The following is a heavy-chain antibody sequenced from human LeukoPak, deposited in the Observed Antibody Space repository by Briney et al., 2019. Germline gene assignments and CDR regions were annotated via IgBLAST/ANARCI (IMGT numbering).Heavy chain of an antibody. D-gene: IGHD5-18*01. J-gene: IGHJ5*02. Sequence: KPSETLSLTCTVSXGSIXSYXXXWVXXXXGXXLXWIGYISNSGSTNYNPSLKSRVTISVDTSKNQFTLKVNSVTAADXAFYYCARSPRYSSGWFDPWGQGTLVTVSS. CDR3: ARSPRYSSGWFDP. CDR2: ISNSGST. V-gene: IGHV4-59*01. CDR1: XGSIXSYX.